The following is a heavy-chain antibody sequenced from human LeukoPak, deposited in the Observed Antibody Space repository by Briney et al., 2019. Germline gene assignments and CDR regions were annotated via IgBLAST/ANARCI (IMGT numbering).Heavy chain of an antibody. Sequence: PGGSLRLSCAASGFTFSSYAMSWVRQAPGKGLEWVSAISGSGGSTYYADSVKGRFTISRDNAKNSLYLQMNSLRAEDTAVYYCARDRLRNYYYYGMDVWGQGTTVTVSS. J-gene: IGHJ6*02. V-gene: IGHV3-23*01. CDR2: ISGSGGST. CDR1: GFTFSSYA. D-gene: IGHD6-25*01. CDR3: ARDRLRNYYYYGMDV.